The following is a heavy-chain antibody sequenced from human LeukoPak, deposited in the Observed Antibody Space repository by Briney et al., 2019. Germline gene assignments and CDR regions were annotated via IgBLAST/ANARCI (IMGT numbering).Heavy chain of an antibody. CDR3: AKDPLGYNPPYYFDY. J-gene: IGHJ4*02. V-gene: IGHV3-23*01. D-gene: IGHD5-24*01. Sequence: GGSLRLSCAASGVTLSSYAMSRVRQAPGKGLEWVSAISGRGGSTYYADSVKGRFTISRDNSKNTLYLQMNSLRAEDTAVYYCAKDPLGYNPPYYFDYWGQGALVTVSS. CDR1: GVTLSSYA. CDR2: ISGRGGST.